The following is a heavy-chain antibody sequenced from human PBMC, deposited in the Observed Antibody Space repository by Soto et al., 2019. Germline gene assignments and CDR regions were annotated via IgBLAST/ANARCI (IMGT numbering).Heavy chain of an antibody. J-gene: IGHJ6*02. CDR2: ISSSSSYI. CDR3: AREGTVTTFHYYGMDV. V-gene: IGHV3-21*01. CDR1: GFTFSSYS. Sequence: EVQLVESGGGLVKPGGSLRLSCAASGFTFSSYSMNWVRQAPGKGLEWVSSISSSSSYIYYADSVKGRFTISRDNAKNSLYLQMNSLRAEDTAVYYCAREGTVTTFHYYGMDVWGQGTTVTVSS. D-gene: IGHD4-4*01.